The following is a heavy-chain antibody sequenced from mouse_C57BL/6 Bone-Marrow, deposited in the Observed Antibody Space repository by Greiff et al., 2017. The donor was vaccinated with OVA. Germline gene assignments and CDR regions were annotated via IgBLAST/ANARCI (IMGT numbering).Heavy chain of an antibody. Sequence: EVKLMESGGGLVQPGGSLKLSCAASGFTFSDYYMYWVRQTPEKRLEWVAYISNGGGSTYYPDTVKGRFTISRDNAKNTLYLQMSRLKSEDTAMYYCARHYYGSRDYAMDYWGQGTSVTVSS. CDR3: ARHYYGSRDYAMDY. D-gene: IGHD1-1*01. J-gene: IGHJ4*01. CDR2: ISNGGGST. CDR1: GFTFSDYY. V-gene: IGHV5-12*01.